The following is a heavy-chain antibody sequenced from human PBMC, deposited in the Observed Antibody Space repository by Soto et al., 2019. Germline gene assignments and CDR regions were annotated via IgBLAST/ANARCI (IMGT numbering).Heavy chain of an antibody. CDR3: ARVSGAYGDYWNWFDP. CDR2: IYSSGST. V-gene: IGHV4-31*03. J-gene: IGHJ5*02. D-gene: IGHD4-17*01. Sequence: QVQLQESGPGLVKPSQTLSLTCTVSGGSISSGGYYWSWIRQHPGKGLEWIGYIYSSGSTYYNPSLNNRVTISVDTSKNQFSLKLSSVTAADTAVYYCARVSGAYGDYWNWFDPWGQGTLVTVAS. CDR1: GGSISSGGYY.